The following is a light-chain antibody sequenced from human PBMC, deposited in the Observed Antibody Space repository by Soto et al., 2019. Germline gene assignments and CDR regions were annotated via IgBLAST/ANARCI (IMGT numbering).Light chain of an antibody. Sequence: DIQMTQSPSTLSSSLGDRVTITCLASQSISSWLAWYQQKPGKAPKLLIYKASSLESGVPSRFSGSGSGTEFTLTISSLQPDDFATYYCQHYNSYSEAFGQGTMVDIK. CDR2: KAS. CDR3: QHYNSYSEA. V-gene: IGKV1-5*03. J-gene: IGKJ1*01. CDR1: QSISSW.